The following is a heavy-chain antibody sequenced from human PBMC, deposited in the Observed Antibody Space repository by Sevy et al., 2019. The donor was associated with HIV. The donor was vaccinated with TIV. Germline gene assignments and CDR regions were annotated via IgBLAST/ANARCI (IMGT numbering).Heavy chain of an antibody. J-gene: IGHJ6*02. V-gene: IGHV3-48*03. CDR3: ARDLGGMDV. Sequence: GGSLRLSCAASGCTFSSYEMNWVRQAPGKGLEWVSYSSSSGSTIYYADSVKGRFTISRDNAKNSLYLKMNSLRAEDTAVYYCARDLGGMDVWGQGTTVSVSS. D-gene: IGHD3-10*01. CDR2: SSSSGSTI. CDR1: GCTFSSYE.